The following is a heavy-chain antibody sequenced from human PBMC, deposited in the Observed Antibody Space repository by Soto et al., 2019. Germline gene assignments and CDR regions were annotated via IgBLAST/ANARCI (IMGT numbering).Heavy chain of an antibody. CDR1: GYTFTDYY. CDR3: ARGRASGSYYLLDY. Sequence: QEQLVQSGAEVKKPGASLKVSCKASGYTFTDYYIHWVRQAPGQGLEWVGWINPDSGGTNLAQRFQGRVTMTRDTAIRTAYMEVSRLRSDDTAVYYCARGRASGSYYLLDYWGQGTLVTVSS. CDR2: INPDSGGT. D-gene: IGHD3-10*01. V-gene: IGHV1-2*02. J-gene: IGHJ4*02.